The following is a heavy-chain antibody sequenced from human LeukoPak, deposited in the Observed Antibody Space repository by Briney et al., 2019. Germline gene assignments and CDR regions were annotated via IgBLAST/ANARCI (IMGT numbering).Heavy chain of an antibody. Sequence: PSETLSLTCTVSGGSFSSCSYYWGWSPQPPGKGLVWIGSVYYSESTYDNPSLKSRVTISVDTSKNQFSLKLSSVTAADTPVYYCARYWRTRFDYWGQGTLVTFSS. CDR2: VYYSEST. D-gene: IGHD2-15*01. J-gene: IGHJ4*02. CDR1: GGSFSSCSYY. CDR3: ARYWRTRFDY. V-gene: IGHV4-39*01.